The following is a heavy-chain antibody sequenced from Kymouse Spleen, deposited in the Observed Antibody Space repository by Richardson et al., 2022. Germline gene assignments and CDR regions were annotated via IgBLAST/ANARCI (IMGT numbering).Heavy chain of an antibody. CDR3: ARGYCSSTSCDYYGMDV. V-gene: IGHV4-34*01. CDR1: GGSFSGYY. J-gene: IGHJ6*02. D-gene: IGHD2-2*02. CDR2: INHSGST. Sequence: QVQLQQWGAGLLKPSETLSLTCAVYGGSFSGYYWSWIRQPPGKGLEWIGEINHSGSTNYNPSLKSRVTISVDTSKNQFSLKLSSVTAADTAVYYCARGYCSSTSCDYYGMDVWGQGTTVTVSS.